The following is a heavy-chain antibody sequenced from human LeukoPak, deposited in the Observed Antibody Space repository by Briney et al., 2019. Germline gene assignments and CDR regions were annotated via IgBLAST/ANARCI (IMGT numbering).Heavy chain of an antibody. CDR2: ISSSSSTI. Sequence: GGSLRLSCAASGFTFTDYYMSWIRQAPGKGLEWVSHISSSSSTIYYVDSVKGRFTIPRDNARNSLYLQLNSLRAEDTAVYYCARATYDYVWGSYRYNSQFDYWGQGTLVTVSS. V-gene: IGHV3-11*01. CDR3: ARATYDYVWGSYRYNSQFDY. D-gene: IGHD3-16*02. CDR1: GFTFTDYY. J-gene: IGHJ4*02.